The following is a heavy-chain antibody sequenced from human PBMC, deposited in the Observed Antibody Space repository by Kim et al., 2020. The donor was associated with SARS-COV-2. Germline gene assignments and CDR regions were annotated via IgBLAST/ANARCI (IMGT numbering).Heavy chain of an antibody. V-gene: IGHV3-30-3*01. D-gene: IGHD2-15*01. CDR2: ISYDGSNK. Sequence: GGSLRLSCAASGFTFSSYAMHWVRQAPGKGLEWVAVISYDGSNKYYADSVKGRFTISRDNSKNTLYLQMNSLRAEDTAVYYCYSGGYCSGGSCSGAYYYYGMDVWGQGTTVTVSS. J-gene: IGHJ6*02. CDR3: YSGGYCSGGSCSGAYYYYGMDV. CDR1: GFTFSSYA.